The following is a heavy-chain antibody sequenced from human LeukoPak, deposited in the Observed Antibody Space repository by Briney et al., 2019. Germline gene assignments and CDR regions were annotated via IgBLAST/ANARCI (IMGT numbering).Heavy chain of an antibody. Sequence: SETLSLTCTVSGGSVSSGSYYWSWIRQPPGKGLEWIGSISYSGSTNYSPSLKSRVTISVDTSKNQFSLKLSSVTAADTALYYCASDYGSGSYRFDFWGQGTLASVSS. V-gene: IGHV4-61*01. J-gene: IGHJ4*02. CDR1: GGSVSSGSYY. D-gene: IGHD3-10*01. CDR3: ASDYGSGSYRFDF. CDR2: ISYSGST.